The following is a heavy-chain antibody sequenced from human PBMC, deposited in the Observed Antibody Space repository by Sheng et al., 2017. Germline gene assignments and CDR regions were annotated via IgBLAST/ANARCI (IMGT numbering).Heavy chain of an antibody. CDR3: VFGRIGELLSPFDF. CDR1: GFAFSTYA. D-gene: IGHD3-10*01. CDR2: ISGTADNK. J-gene: IGHJ4*02. V-gene: IGHV3-23*01. Sequence: EVQLLESGGDLVQPGGSSTLSCAASGFAFSTYAMTWVRQTPGKGLEWVSSISGTADNKYYADSVSGRFFITRDNSIDTLYLEMHDLRAEDAAIYYCVFGRIGELLSPFDFWGLGTLVTV.